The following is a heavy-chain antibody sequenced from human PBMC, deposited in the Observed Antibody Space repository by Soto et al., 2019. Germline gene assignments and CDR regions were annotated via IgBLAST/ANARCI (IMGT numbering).Heavy chain of an antibody. CDR3: ARNISSGSYYIHYYYMDV. D-gene: IGHD3-10*01. V-gene: IGHV4-39*01. CDR1: GGSISSCSNS. Sequence: KPSETLSLTCIVSGGSISSCSNSWCWVLQPPXRXMEWIGSLYYTGSNYYKPSIKSRVNIYVDTYKNQSSLKLSSVKEADTAVYYCARNISSGSYYIHYYYMDVWGKGTTVTVSS. CDR2: LYYTGSN. J-gene: IGHJ6*03.